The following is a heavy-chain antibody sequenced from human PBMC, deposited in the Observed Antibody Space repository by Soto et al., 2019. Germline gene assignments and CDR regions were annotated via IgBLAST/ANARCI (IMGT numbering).Heavy chain of an antibody. Sequence: ASVKVSCKASGYTFTGYYMHWVRQAPGQGLEWMGWINPNSGGTNYAQKFQGWVTMTRDTSISTAYMELSRLRSDDTAVYYCARDFYGDYEVYFDYWGQGTLVTVSS. J-gene: IGHJ4*02. D-gene: IGHD4-17*01. CDR1: GYTFTGYY. CDR3: ARDFYGDYEVYFDY. CDR2: INPNSGGT. V-gene: IGHV1-2*04.